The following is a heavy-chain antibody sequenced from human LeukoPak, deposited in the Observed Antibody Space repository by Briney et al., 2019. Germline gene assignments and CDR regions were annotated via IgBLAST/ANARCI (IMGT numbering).Heavy chain of an antibody. D-gene: IGHD6-13*01. Sequence: PSETLSLTCTVSGGSISSYYWSWIRQPAGKGLEWIGRIYTSGSTNYNPSLKSRVTMSVDTSKNQFSLKLSSVTAADTAVYYCVRDSSIGGSAAGTVGPWGQGTLVTVSS. V-gene: IGHV4-4*07. CDR3: VRDSSIGGSAAGTVGP. J-gene: IGHJ5*02. CDR1: GGSISSYY. CDR2: IYTSGST.